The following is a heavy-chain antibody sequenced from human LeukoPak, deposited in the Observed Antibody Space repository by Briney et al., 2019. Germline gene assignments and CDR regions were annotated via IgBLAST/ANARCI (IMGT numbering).Heavy chain of an antibody. Sequence: ASVKVSYKASGYTFTTYGISWVRQAPGQGLEWLGRISVYNGNTNYARKLQGRVTMTTDTSTSTAYMELRSLRSDDTAVYYCARMILLLGDVLTVPPRGFDYWGQGTLVTVSS. CDR1: GYTFTTYG. CDR3: ARMILLLGDVLTVPPRGFDY. V-gene: IGHV1-18*01. D-gene: IGHD3-9*01. J-gene: IGHJ4*02. CDR2: ISVYNGNT.